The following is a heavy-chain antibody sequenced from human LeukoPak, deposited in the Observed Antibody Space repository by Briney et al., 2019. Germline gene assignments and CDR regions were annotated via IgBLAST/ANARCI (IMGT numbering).Heavy chain of an antibody. V-gene: IGHV2-70*04. CDR1: GFSLNTTGMR. Sequence: ESGPALVKPTQTLTLTCTFSGFSLNTTGMRMGWIRQPPGKALEWLARIDWDDDKFYSTSLKPRLTISKDSSRNQVVLTMTNMDPVDTATYYCARIAPSYYYASSAPLDYWGQGTLVTVSS. D-gene: IGHD3-22*01. CDR3: ARIAPSYYYASSAPLDY. J-gene: IGHJ4*02. CDR2: IDWDDDK.